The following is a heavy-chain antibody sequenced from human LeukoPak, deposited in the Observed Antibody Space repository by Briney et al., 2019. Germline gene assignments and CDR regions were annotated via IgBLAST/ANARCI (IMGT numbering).Heavy chain of an antibody. D-gene: IGHD3-16*02. CDR3: ARGVDLYSNYFDY. V-gene: IGHV1-2*02. Sequence: GASVKVSCKASGYTFTDYYIHWVRQAPGQGLEWMGWINPNSGGTNYAQKFQGRVTMTRDTSISTAYMEVSRLRSDDTAVFYCARGVDLYSNYFDYWGQGTRVTVSS. CDR2: INPNSGGT. CDR1: GYTFTDYY. J-gene: IGHJ4*02.